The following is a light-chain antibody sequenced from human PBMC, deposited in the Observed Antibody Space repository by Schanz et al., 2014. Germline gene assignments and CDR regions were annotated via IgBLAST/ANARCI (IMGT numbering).Light chain of an antibody. J-gene: IGLJ2*01. CDR1: SSDVGGYNY. CDR3: CSYAGSYTGV. V-gene: IGLV2-8*01. CDR2: EVS. Sequence: QSALTQPASVSGSPGQSITISCTGTSSDVGGYNYVSWYQQHPGKAPKLMIYEVSQRPSGVPDRFSGSKSGNTASLTVSGLQAEDEADFYCCSYAGSYTGVFGGGTKLTVL.